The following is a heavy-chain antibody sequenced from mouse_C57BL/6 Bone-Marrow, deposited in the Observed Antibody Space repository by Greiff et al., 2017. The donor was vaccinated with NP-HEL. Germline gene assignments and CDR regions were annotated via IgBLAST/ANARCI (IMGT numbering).Heavy chain of an antibody. V-gene: IGHV3-6*01. CDR2: ISYDGSN. CDR1: GYSITSGYY. J-gene: IGHJ2*01. Sequence: EVQVVESGPGLVKPSQSLSLTCSVTGYSITSGYYWNWIRQFPGNKLEWMGYISYDGSNNYNPSLKNRISITRDTSKNQFFLKLNSVTTEDTATYYCARVDYSNYIDYWGQGTTLTVSS. CDR3: ARVDYSNYIDY. D-gene: IGHD2-5*01.